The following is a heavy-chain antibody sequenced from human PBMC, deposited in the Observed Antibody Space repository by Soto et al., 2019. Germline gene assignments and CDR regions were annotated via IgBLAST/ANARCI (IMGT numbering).Heavy chain of an antibody. V-gene: IGHV4-39*01. CDR1: DDSISSSIHH. CDR3: VRVCCHPESNWFDP. Sequence: PSETLSLTCTVSDDSISSSIHHWGWIRQSPGKGLEWIGSISYSGSTYYSPSLKSRLTISADTSKNQFSLKLTSVTAADTAVYYCVRVCCHPESNWFDPWGQGALVTVSS. J-gene: IGHJ5*02. CDR2: ISYSGST.